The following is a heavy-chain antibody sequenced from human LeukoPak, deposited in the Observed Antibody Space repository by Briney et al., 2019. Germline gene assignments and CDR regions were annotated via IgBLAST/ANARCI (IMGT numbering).Heavy chain of an antibody. Sequence: PGGSLRLSCAASGFTFSNYAMSWVRQAPGKGLEWVSAISGSGGSTYYADSVKGRFTTPRDNSKNTLYLQMNSLRAEDTAVYYCASTMIVVIIRYYFDYWGQGTLVTVSS. J-gene: IGHJ4*02. CDR1: GFTFSNYA. V-gene: IGHV3-23*01. D-gene: IGHD3-22*01. CDR2: ISGSGGST. CDR3: ASTMIVVIIRYYFDY.